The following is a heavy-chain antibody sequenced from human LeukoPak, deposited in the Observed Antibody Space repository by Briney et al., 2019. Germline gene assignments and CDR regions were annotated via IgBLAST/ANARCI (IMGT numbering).Heavy chain of an antibody. CDR1: GYTFTSYG. V-gene: IGHV1-2*06. Sequence: ASVKVSCKASGYTFTSYGISWVRQAPGQGLEWMGRINPNSGGTNYAQKFQGRVTMTRDTSISTAYMELSRLRSDDTAVYYCAREQDYDSSGYYSDWGQGTLVTVSS. CDR2: INPNSGGT. J-gene: IGHJ4*02. CDR3: AREQDYDSSGYYSD. D-gene: IGHD3-22*01.